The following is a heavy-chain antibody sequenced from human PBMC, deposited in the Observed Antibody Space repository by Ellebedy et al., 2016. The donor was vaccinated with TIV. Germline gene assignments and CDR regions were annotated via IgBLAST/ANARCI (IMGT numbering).Heavy chain of an antibody. CDR3: ARSGSYYGRFDY. CDR2: INWIGGST. J-gene: IGHJ4*02. V-gene: IGHV3-20*04. D-gene: IGHD1-26*01. CDR1: GYTFDDYG. Sequence: GESLKISXAAFGYTFDDYGMSWVRQAPGKGLEWVSDINWIGGSTGYADPVKGRFTISRDNVKNFLYLQMSSLRAEDTALYFCARSGSYYGRFDYWGQGTLVTVSS.